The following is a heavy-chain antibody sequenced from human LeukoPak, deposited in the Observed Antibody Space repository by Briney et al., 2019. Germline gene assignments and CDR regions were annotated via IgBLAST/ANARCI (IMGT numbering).Heavy chain of an antibody. Sequence: ASVKVSCKASGYTFTGYYMHWVRQAPGQGLEWMGWINPSSGGTNYAQKFQGRVTMTRDTSISTAYMELSRLRSDDTAVYYCAREVVAATGWFDPWGQGTLVTVSS. CDR1: GYTFTGYY. D-gene: IGHD2-15*01. CDR3: AREVVAATGWFDP. CDR2: INPSSGGT. J-gene: IGHJ5*02. V-gene: IGHV1-2*02.